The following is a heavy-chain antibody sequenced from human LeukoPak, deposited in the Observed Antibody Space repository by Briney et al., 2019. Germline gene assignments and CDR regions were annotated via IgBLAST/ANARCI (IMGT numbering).Heavy chain of an antibody. CDR2: INPNSGGT. D-gene: IGHD7-27*01. J-gene: IGHJ4*02. CDR1: GYTFTGYY. CDR3: ARGGTNWGYYFDY. Sequence: GASVKVSCKASGYTFTGYYMHWVRQAPGQGREWMGWINPNSGGTNYAQKFQGRVTMTRDTSISTAYMELSRLRSDDTAVYYCARGGTNWGYYFDYWGQGTLVTVSS. V-gene: IGHV1-2*02.